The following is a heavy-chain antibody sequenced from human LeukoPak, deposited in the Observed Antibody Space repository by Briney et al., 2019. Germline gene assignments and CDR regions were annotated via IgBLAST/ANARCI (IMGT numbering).Heavy chain of an antibody. CDR3: ARGDYGERGLSFDP. CDR2: INHSGST. Sequence: SETLSLTCAVYGGSFSGYYWSWIRQPPGKGLEWLGEINHSGSTNYNPSLKSRVTISVDTSKNQFSLKLSSVTAADTAVYYCARGDYGERGLSFDPWGQGTLVTVSS. D-gene: IGHD4-17*01. CDR1: GGSFSGYY. J-gene: IGHJ5*02. V-gene: IGHV4-34*01.